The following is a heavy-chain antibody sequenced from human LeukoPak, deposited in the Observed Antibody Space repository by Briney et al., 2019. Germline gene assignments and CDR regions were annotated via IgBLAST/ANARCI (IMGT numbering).Heavy chain of an antibody. CDR1: GYTFTGYY. J-gene: IGHJ5*02. Sequence: ASVKVSCKASGYTFTGYYLHWVRQPPGQGLEWMGWINSNSGGTYNAPKFRGGATMTSDTSISTAYMALSRLRSDDTAVYYCARAARPCYDILTGSNWFDPWGEGTLVTVS. D-gene: IGHD3-9*01. V-gene: IGHV1-2*02. CDR3: ARAARPCYDILTGSNWFDP. CDR2: INSNSGGT.